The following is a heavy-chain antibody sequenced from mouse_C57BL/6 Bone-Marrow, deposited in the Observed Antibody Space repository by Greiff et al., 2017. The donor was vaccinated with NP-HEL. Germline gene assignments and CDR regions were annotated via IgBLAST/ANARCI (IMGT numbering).Heavy chain of an antibody. D-gene: IGHD2-4*01. CDR3: DREKEYYANYDPWFAY. V-gene: IGHV2-2*01. CDR1: GFSLTSYG. Sequence: QVQLQQSGPGLVQPSQSLSITCTVSGFSLTSYGVHWVRQSPGKGLEWLGVIWSGGSTDYNAAFISRLSISKDNSKSQVFFKMNSLQADDTAMYYCDREKEYYANYDPWFAYWGQGTLVTVSA. CDR2: IWSGGST. J-gene: IGHJ3*01.